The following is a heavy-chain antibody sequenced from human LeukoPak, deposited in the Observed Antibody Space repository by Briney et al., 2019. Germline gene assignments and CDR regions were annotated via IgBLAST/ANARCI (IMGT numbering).Heavy chain of an antibody. J-gene: IGHJ4*02. CDR1: GFAFDDYA. CDR2: ISGDGGTT. Sequence: GGSLRLSCAASGFAFDDYAMHWVRQAPGKGLEWVSLISGDGGTTYYADSVKGRFTISRDNSKNSLYLQMNSLRTEDTALYYCVGRRYYGSGSFDYWGQGTLVTVSS. V-gene: IGHV3-43*02. CDR3: VGRRYYGSGSFDY. D-gene: IGHD3-10*01.